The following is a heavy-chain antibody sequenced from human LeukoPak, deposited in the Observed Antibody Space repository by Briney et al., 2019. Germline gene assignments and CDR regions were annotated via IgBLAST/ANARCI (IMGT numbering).Heavy chain of an antibody. J-gene: IGHJ4*02. CDR3: TRGSLKSDFWSGYSQLFDC. D-gene: IGHD3-3*01. Sequence: GGSLRLSCTASGFTFGDYAMSWVRQAPGKGLEWVGFIRSKAYGGTTEYAASVKGRFTISRDDSKSIAYLQMNSLKTEDTAVYYCTRGSLKSDFWSGYSQLFDCWGQGTLVTVSS. CDR2: IRSKAYGGTT. V-gene: IGHV3-49*04. CDR1: GFTFGDYA.